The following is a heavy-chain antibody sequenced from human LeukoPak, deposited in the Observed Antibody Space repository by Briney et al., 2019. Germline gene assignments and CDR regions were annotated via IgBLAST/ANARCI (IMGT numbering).Heavy chain of an antibody. J-gene: IGHJ4*02. Sequence: GASLRLSCAASGFTFSSYAMSWVRQAPGKGLEWVSSISSSSSYIYYADSVKGRFTISRDNAKNSLYLQMNSLRAEDTAVYYCTIYDCSGGSCYSFDYWGQGTLVTVSS. V-gene: IGHV3-21*01. CDR2: ISSSSSYI. CDR1: GFTFSSYA. CDR3: TIYDCSGGSCYSFDY. D-gene: IGHD2-15*01.